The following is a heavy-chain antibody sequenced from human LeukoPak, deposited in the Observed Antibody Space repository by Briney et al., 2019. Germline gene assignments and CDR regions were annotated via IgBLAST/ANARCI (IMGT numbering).Heavy chain of an antibody. D-gene: IGHD5-12*01. J-gene: IGHJ3*02. Sequence: PSETLSLTCTVSGGSISSSSYYWGWIRQPPGKGLEWIGSIYYSGSTYYNPSLKSRVTISVDTSKNQFSLKLSSVTAADTAVYYCAANSGGYSSPPRRAFDIWGQGTMVTVS. CDR3: AANSGGYSSPPRRAFDI. CDR2: IYYSGST. V-gene: IGHV4-39*01. CDR1: GGSISSSSYY.